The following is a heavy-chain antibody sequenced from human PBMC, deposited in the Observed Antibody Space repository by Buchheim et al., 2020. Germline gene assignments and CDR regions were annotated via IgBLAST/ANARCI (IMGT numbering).Heavy chain of an antibody. D-gene: IGHD2-8*01. CDR3: ARGDTYCTNGVCYRGVDY. V-gene: IGHV3-48*03. CDR1: GFTFSSYE. J-gene: IGHJ4*02. CDR2: ISSSGSNI. Sequence: EVQLVESGGGLVQPGGSLRLSCAASGFTFSSYEMNWVRQAPGKGLEWVSYISSSGSNIYYADSVKGRCTISRDNAKNSLYLQMNSLRAEDTAVYYCARGDTYCTNGVCYRGVDYWGQGTL.